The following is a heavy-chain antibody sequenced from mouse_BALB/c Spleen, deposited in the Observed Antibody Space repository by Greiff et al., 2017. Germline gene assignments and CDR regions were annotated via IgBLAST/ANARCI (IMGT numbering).Heavy chain of an antibody. D-gene: IGHD2-3*01. CDR1: GFTFSSYA. CDR2: ISSGGSYT. J-gene: IGHJ4*01. CDR3: ARLYDGSMDY. Sequence: EVKLVESGGGLVKPGGSLKLSCAASGFTFSSYAMSWVRQTPEKRLEWVASISSGGSYTYYPDSVKGRFTISRDNAKNTLYLQMSSLKSEDTAMYYCARLYDGSMDYWGQGTSVTVSS. V-gene: IGHV5-6*03.